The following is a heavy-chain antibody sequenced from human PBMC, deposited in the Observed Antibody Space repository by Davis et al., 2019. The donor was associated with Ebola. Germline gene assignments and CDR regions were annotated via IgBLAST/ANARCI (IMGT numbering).Heavy chain of an antibody. CDR3: ARDRRIDYYDSSGYAYYYYYGMDV. CDR2: IKQDGSEK. V-gene: IGHV3-7*01. D-gene: IGHD3-22*01. J-gene: IGHJ6*02. CDR1: GFTFSSYE. Sequence: GESLKISCAASGFTFSSYEMNWVRQAPGKGLEWAANIKQDGSEKYYVDSVKGRFTISRDNAKNSLYLQMNSLRAEDTAVYYCARDRRIDYYDSSGYAYYYYYGMDVWGQGTTVTVSS.